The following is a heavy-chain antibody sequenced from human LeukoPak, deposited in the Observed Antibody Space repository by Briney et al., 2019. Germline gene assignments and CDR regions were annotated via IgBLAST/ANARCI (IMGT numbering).Heavy chain of an antibody. CDR1: GYTLTDYY. CDR3: ARIGYNHHLDY. CDR2: INPNSGGT. D-gene: IGHD5-24*01. Sequence: ASLKVSCKASGYTLTDYYIHWVRQAPGQGLEWMGWINPNSGGTNYAQTFQGRVTMTRDTSITTAYLELSRLRSDDTAVYYCARIGYNHHLDYWGQGTLVTVSS. J-gene: IGHJ4*02. V-gene: IGHV1-2*02.